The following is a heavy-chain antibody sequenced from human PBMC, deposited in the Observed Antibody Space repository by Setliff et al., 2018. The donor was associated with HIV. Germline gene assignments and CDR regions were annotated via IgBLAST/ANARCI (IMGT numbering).Heavy chain of an antibody. V-gene: IGHV3-48*01. CDR2: ISGDTRII. CDR3: ARDPAYGAIDY. CDR1: GFTFSSYS. Sequence: PGGSLRLSCAASGFTFSSYSMNWVRQAPGKGLEWVSYISGDTRIINYVDSVKGRFTISRDNDKKSLYLQMNSLRVEDTAVYYCARDPAYGAIDYWGQGTLVTVSS. J-gene: IGHJ4*02. D-gene: IGHD4-17*01.